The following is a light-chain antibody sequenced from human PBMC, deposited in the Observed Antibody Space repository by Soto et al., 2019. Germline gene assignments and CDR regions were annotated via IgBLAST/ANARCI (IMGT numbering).Light chain of an antibody. CDR3: QHYSTWLWT. Sequence: VLTQSPATLSLSPGETATLSCRASQSISISLTWYQQKPGQGPRLLIYGASTRATGIPARFSGSGSGTEFIRTISSLQSEDFAVYYCQHYSTWLWTFGQGTKVEIK. J-gene: IGKJ1*01. V-gene: IGKV3-15*01. CDR2: GAS. CDR1: QSISIS.